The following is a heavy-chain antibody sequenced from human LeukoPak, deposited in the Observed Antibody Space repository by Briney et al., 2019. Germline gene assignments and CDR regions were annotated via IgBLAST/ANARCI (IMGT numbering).Heavy chain of an antibody. Sequence: GGSLRLSCAASGFNFSSFWMNWVRQVPGKGLEWVANINHDGSDKYYVDSVKGRFTISRDNAKNSLYLEVHSLRAEDTAVYYCARNTYYDFWSRHYGLDFWGQGILVTVSS. CDR1: GFNFSSFW. CDR2: INHDGSDK. J-gene: IGHJ4*02. D-gene: IGHD3-3*01. V-gene: IGHV3-7*01. CDR3: ARNTYYDFWSRHYGLDF.